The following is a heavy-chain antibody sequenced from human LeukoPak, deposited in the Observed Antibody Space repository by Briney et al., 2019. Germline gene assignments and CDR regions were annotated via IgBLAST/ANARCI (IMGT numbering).Heavy chain of an antibody. CDR1: GFTFDDYA. CDR2: ISWDSKNI. D-gene: IGHD6-19*01. J-gene: IGHJ6*02. V-gene: IGHV3-9*01. Sequence: GGSLRLSCAASGFTFDDYARFWVRQAPGKGLEWVSGISWDSKNIGYAASVKGRFTIFRDNAKNSLYLQLNSLRPEDTAFYYCARGNRDSSGFYYYYGMDVWGQGATVTVSS. CDR3: ARGNRDSSGFYYYYGMDV.